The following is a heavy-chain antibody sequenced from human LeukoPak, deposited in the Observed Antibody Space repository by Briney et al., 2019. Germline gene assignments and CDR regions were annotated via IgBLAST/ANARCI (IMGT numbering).Heavy chain of an antibody. Sequence: GASVKVSCKASGYTFTTYGISWVRQAPGQGLEWMGWISTYNGDTNYAQKLQGRITMTTDASTNTAYMELRSLRSDDTAVYYCSRDTDNYDGSGYLFDYWGQGTLVTVSS. D-gene: IGHD3-22*01. CDR2: ISTYNGDT. CDR1: GYTFTTYG. CDR3: SRDTDNYDGSGYLFDY. J-gene: IGHJ4*02. V-gene: IGHV1-18*01.